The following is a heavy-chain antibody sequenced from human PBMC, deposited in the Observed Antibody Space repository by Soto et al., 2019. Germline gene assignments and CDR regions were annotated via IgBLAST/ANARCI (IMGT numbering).Heavy chain of an antibody. J-gene: IGHJ6*02. CDR1: GFTVTSNY. Sequence: GGSLRLSCAASGFTVTSNYMNWVRQPPGKGLEWVSIIYSSGATYYADSVKGRFTISRDKSKNTLYLQMRNLRAEDTAIYYCARVDTYDYYSAMDVWGQGNTVTVSS. CDR3: ARVDTYDYYSAMDV. CDR2: IYSSGAT. V-gene: IGHV3-53*01. D-gene: IGHD5-18*01.